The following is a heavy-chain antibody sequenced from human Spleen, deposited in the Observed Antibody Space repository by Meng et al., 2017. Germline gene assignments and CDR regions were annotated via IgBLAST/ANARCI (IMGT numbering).Heavy chain of an antibody. Sequence: QVTLQQYGPGLVNPSQNPPLPCAISGDSVASISAAWNWIRQSPSRGLEWLGRTYYRSKWFNDYALSVKSRVTVNPDTSKNQFSLQLNSVTPEDTAVYYCARGDGYIIDYWGQGTLVTVSS. CDR2: TYYRSKWFN. D-gene: IGHD5-24*01. V-gene: IGHV6-1*01. CDR1: GDSVASISAA. CDR3: ARGDGYIIDY. J-gene: IGHJ4*02.